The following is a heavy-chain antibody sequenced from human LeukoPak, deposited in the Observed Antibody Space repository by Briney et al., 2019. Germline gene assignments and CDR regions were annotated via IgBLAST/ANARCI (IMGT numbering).Heavy chain of an antibody. D-gene: IGHD1-26*01. V-gene: IGHV4-31*03. Sequence: SETLSLTCTVSGGSISSGGYYWSWIRQHPGKGLEWIGYIYYSGSTYYNPSLKSRVTISVDTSKNQFSLKLSSVTAADTAVYYCARDGSGSYIFDYWGXGTLVTVSS. CDR3: ARDGSGSYIFDY. CDR2: IYYSGST. J-gene: IGHJ4*02. CDR1: GGSISSGGYY.